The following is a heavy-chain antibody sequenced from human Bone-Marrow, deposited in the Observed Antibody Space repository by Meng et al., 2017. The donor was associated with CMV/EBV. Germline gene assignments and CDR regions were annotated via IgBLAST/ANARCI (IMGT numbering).Heavy chain of an antibody. J-gene: IGHJ4*02. CDR2: IWYDGSNK. Sequence: SSYGMQWVRQAPGKGLEWVAVIWYDGSNKYYADSVKGRFTISRDNSKNTLYLQMNSLRAEDTAVYYCAKIGGYCSSTSCYQRFYFDYWGQGTLVTVSS. CDR3: AKIGGYCSSTSCYQRFYFDY. CDR1: SSYG. V-gene: IGHV3-33*06. D-gene: IGHD2-2*01.